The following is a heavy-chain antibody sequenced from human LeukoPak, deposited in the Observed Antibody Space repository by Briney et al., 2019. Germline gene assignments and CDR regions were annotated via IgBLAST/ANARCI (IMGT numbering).Heavy chain of an antibody. CDR3: AKWGDYDVLTGYYDSDY. V-gene: IGHV3-23*01. Sequence: SGGSLRLSRAASGFTFSNYAMSWVRQAPGKGLEWVSAITGSGGNTYYADSVKGRFTISRDNSKNTVFLQMNSLGAEDTAVYYCAKWGDYDVLTGYYDSDYWGQGTLVTVSS. D-gene: IGHD3-9*01. J-gene: IGHJ4*02. CDR2: ITGSGGNT. CDR1: GFTFSNYA.